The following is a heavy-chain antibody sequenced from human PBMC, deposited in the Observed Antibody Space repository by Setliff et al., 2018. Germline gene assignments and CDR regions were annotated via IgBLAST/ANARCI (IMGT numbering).Heavy chain of an antibody. V-gene: IGHV1-69*10. D-gene: IGHD3-9*01. CDR1: GGTFSSYA. J-gene: IGHJ6*02. CDR3: ASDGKGYDILTTYGMDV. Sequence: SVKVSCKASGGTFSSYAISWVRQAPGQGLWWMGGIIPILGIANYAQKFQGRVTITAHESTSTAYMELSSLRAEDTAVYYCASDGKGYDILTTYGMDVWGQGTTVTVSS. CDR2: IIPILGIA.